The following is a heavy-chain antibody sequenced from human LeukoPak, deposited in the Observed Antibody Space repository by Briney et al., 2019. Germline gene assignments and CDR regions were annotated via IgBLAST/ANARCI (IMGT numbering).Heavy chain of an antibody. Sequence: SETLSLTCTVSGGSISNNFWSWIRQAPGKGLEWIGFVHSDATTEYNPSLKSRVTISIDTPKNQFSLKVNSVTAADTAVYYCARASDSSGRYSGGHIWGQGTMVTVSS. CDR3: ARASDSSGRYSGGHI. CDR2: VHSDATT. J-gene: IGHJ3*02. D-gene: IGHD6-13*01. V-gene: IGHV4-59*01. CDR1: GGSISNNF.